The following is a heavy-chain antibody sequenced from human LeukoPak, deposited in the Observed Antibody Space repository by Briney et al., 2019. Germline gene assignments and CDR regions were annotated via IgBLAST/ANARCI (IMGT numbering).Heavy chain of an antibody. Sequence: PGESLKISCKGSGYSFTSYWIGWVRQMPGKGLEWMGIIYPGDSDTRYSPSFQGQVTISADKSISTAYLQWSSLKASDTAMYYCVYGDSGYGHYYGMDVWGQGTTVTVSS. J-gene: IGHJ6*02. D-gene: IGHD5-12*01. CDR2: IYPGDSDT. V-gene: IGHV5-51*01. CDR1: GYSFTSYW. CDR3: VYGDSGYGHYYGMDV.